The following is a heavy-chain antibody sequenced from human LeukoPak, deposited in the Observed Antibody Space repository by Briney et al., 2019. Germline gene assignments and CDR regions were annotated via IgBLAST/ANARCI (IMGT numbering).Heavy chain of an antibody. V-gene: IGHV4-39*01. CDR2: IYYSGNT. J-gene: IGHJ4*02. CDR3: ASGGGSYTN. D-gene: IGHD1-26*01. Sequence: SETLSLTCIVSGGSISTSAYYWGWLRQPPGEGLQWIGSIYYSGNTYYNSSLKSRVTISVDTSTSQFSLRLSSVTAADTAVYYCASGGGSYTNWGQGTLVTVSS. CDR1: GGSISTSAYY.